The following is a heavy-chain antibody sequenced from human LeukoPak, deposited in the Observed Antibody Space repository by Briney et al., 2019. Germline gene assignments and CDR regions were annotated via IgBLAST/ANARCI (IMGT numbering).Heavy chain of an antibody. D-gene: IGHD2-2*01. CDR2: IWYDGSNK. Sequence: PGGSLRLSCAASGFTFSTYGMHWVRQAPGKGLQWVAVIWYDGSNKQYADSVKGRFTISRDNPKNTLYLQMNSLRAEDTAVYYCARSRYCSSTSCYGFLDYWGQGTLVTVSS. V-gene: IGHV3-33*01. J-gene: IGHJ4*02. CDR1: GFTFSTYG. CDR3: ARSRYCSSTSCYGFLDY.